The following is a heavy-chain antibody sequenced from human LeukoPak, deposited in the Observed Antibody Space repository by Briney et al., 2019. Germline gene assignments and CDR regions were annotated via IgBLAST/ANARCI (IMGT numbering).Heavy chain of an antibody. J-gene: IGHJ5*02. CDR2: MNPNSGNT. D-gene: IGHD2-2*01. Sequence: ASVKVSCKASVYTFTSYDINWVRQATGQGLEWMGWMNPNSGNTGYAQKFQGRVTMTRNTSISTAYMELSSLRSEDTAVYYCARGRGRCSSTSCYRWFDPWGQGTLVTVSS. CDR3: ARGRGRCSSTSCYRWFDP. V-gene: IGHV1-8*01. CDR1: VYTFTSYD.